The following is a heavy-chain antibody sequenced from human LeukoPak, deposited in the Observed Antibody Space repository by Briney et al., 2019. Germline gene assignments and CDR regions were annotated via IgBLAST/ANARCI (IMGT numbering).Heavy chain of an antibody. D-gene: IGHD5-12*01. V-gene: IGHV1-2*02. CDR2: INPNSGVT. CDR1: GYTFSGFY. CDR3: AKDRYGDYEAPFHYYMDA. J-gene: IGHJ6*03. Sequence: ASVTVSCKASGYTFSGFYIHWVLQAPGQGLEWMGWINPNSGVTNYAQKLQGRVTITRDTSIDTAYMQLSRLRSDDTAVYYCAKDRYGDYEAPFHYYMDAWGRGTTVTVSS.